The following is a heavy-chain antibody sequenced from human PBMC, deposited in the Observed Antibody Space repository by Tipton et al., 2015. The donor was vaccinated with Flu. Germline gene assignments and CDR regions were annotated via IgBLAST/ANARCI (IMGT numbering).Heavy chain of an antibody. CDR3: ARDMVNTKGGIAVAYDY. D-gene: IGHD6-19*01. J-gene: IGHJ4*02. V-gene: IGHV4-38-2*02. CDR2: IYHTGYT. CDR1: GYSIGSGYY. Sequence: LRLSCSVSGYSIGSGYYWGWIRQPPGKGLEWIGNIYHTGYTSYNASLKSRVTISVDTPKNQFSLRLSSVTAADTAVYYCARDMVNTKGGIAVAYDYWGQGILVTVSS.